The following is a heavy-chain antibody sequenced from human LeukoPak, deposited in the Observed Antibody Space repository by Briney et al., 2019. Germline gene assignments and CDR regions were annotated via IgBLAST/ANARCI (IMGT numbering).Heavy chain of an antibody. CDR1: GFTFSSYS. J-gene: IGHJ4*02. V-gene: IGHV3-21*04. D-gene: IGHD5-18*01. CDR3: ANDLGWIQLNLG. CDR2: ISSSSSYI. Sequence: GGSLRLSCAASGFTFSSYSMNWVRQAPGKGLEWVSSISSSSSYIYFADSVRGRFTISRDNSRNTVYLQMNSLRAEDTAVYYCANDLGWIQLNLGRGQGTLATVSS.